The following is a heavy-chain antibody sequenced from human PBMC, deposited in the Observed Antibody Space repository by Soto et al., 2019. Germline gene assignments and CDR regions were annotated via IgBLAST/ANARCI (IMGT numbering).Heavy chain of an antibody. D-gene: IGHD6-13*01. Sequence: QVQLQESGPGLVKPSETLSLTCTVSGGSISRYYWSWIRQPPGKGLEWIAYIYYSGTTNYNPSLKRRVTISLDTSKIHFALELSYVTAADTAIYYCARSYSNIGYYYYGMGVCGQGTTVTASS. J-gene: IGHJ6*01. V-gene: IGHV4-59*01. CDR3: ARSYSNIGYYYYGMGV. CDR1: GGSISRYY. CDR2: IYYSGTT.